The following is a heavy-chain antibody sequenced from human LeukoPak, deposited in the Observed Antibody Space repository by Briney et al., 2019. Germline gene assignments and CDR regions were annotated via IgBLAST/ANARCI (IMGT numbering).Heavy chain of an antibody. J-gene: IGHJ4*02. CDR1: GGSISSYY. CDR2: INHSGST. CDR3: ARRSYGSGSYYN. V-gene: IGHV4-34*01. Sequence: SETLSLTCTVSGGSISSYYWSWIRQPPGKGLEWIGEINHSGSTNYNPSLKSRVTISVDTSKNQFYLKLSSVTAADTAVYYCARRSYGSGSYYNWGQGTLVTVSS. D-gene: IGHD3-10*01.